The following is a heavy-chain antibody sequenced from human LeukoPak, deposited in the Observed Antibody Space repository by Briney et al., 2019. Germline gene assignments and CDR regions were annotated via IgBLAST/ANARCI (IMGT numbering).Heavy chain of an antibody. V-gene: IGHV4-59*01. D-gene: IGHD2-2*01. CDR3: AREDIVVVPAARGTDFWSGAPRI. J-gene: IGHJ3*02. Sequence: KPSETLSLTCTVPGGSISSYYWSWIRQPPGKGLEWIGYIYYSGSTNYNPSLKSRVTISVDTSKNQFSLKLSSVTAADTAVYYCAREDIVVVPAARGTDFWSGAPRIWGQGTMVTVSS. CDR2: IYYSGST. CDR1: GGSISSYY.